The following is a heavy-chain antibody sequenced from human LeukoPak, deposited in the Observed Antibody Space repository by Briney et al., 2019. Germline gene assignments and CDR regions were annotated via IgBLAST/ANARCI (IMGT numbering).Heavy chain of an antibody. D-gene: IGHD2-15*01. J-gene: IGHJ4*02. V-gene: IGHV1-46*01. CDR2: INPSGGST. CDR1: GYTFTSYY. Sequence: ASVKVSCKASGYTFTSYYMHWVRQAPGQGLEWIGIINPSGGSTSYAQKFQGRVTMTRDTSTSTVYMELSSLRSEDTAVYYCARVGSYCSGGSCYSTFDYWGQGTLVTVSS. CDR3: ARVGSYCSGGSCYSTFDY.